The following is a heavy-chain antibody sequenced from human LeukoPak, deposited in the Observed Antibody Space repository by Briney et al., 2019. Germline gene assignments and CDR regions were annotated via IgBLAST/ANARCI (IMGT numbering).Heavy chain of an antibody. Sequence: SETLSLTCTVSGGSISSSSYYWGWIRQPPGKGLEWIGSIYYSGSTFYNPSLKSRLTISIDTSKNQFSLKLSSVTAADTAVYYCARGLAVAGRYDYWGQGTLVTVPS. V-gene: IGHV4-39*01. CDR3: ARGLAVAGRYDY. CDR1: GGSISSSSYY. D-gene: IGHD6-19*01. CDR2: IYYSGST. J-gene: IGHJ4*02.